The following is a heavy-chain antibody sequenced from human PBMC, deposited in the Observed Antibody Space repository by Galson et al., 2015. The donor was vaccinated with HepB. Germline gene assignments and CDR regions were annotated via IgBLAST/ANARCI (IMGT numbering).Heavy chain of an antibody. V-gene: IGHV4-30-4*01. D-gene: IGHD3-22*01. CDR3: AKKLMAIGDYWYFDS. J-gene: IGHJ4*02. CDR1: GGSISSGDYY. CDR2: IYYSGST. Sequence: TLSLTCTVSGGSISSGDYYWSWIRQPPGKGLEWIGYIYYSGSTYYNPSLKSRVTISVDTSKNQFSLKLSSVTVDDTALYYCAKKLMAIGDYWYFDSWGPGALVTVSA.